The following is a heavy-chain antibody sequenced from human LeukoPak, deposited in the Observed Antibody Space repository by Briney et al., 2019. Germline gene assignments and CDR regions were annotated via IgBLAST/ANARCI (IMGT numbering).Heavy chain of an antibody. CDR2: IYHSGST. V-gene: IGHV4-38-2*02. CDR3: ARLRTGGAARDY. D-gene: IGHD1-26*01. CDR1: GYSISSGYY. Sequence: SETLSLTCTVSGYSISSGYYWGWSRQPPGKGLEWIGSIYHSGSTYYNPSLKSRVTISVDTSKNQFSLKLSSVTAADTAVYYRARLRTGGAARDYWGQGTLVTVSS. J-gene: IGHJ4*02.